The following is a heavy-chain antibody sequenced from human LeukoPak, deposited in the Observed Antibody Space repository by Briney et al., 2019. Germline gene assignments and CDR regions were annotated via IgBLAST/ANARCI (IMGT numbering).Heavy chain of an antibody. D-gene: IGHD6-13*01. CDR1: GYTFTSYD. Sequence: ASVKVSCKASGYTFTSYDINWVRQATGQGLEWLGWMNPNSGNTGYAQKFQGRVTMTRNTSISTAYMELSSLRSEDTAVYYCARGQRAAAGFDPWGQGTLVTVSS. V-gene: IGHV1-8*01. CDR2: MNPNSGNT. CDR3: ARGQRAAAGFDP. J-gene: IGHJ5*02.